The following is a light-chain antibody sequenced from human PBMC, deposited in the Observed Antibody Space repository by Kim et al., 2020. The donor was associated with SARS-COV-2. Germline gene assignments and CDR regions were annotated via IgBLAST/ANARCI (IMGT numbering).Light chain of an antibody. V-gene: IGKV1-5*03. CDR2: KTS. CDR1: QNVNIW. J-gene: IGKJ1*01. CDR3: QQYHTHST. Sequence: PASVGDTVTITCRASQNVNIWLAWYQQKPGQVPKLLIHKTSGVQGGVPSRFSGGGSGTDFTLTISSLQHDDFATYYCQQYHTHSTFGQGTKVDIK.